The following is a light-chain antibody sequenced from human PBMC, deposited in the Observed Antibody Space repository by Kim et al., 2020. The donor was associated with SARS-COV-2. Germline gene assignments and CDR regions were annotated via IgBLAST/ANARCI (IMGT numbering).Light chain of an antibody. CDR2: EVS. CDR3: SSYAGSNIWV. V-gene: IGLV2-8*01. Sequence: HSVTISCTGTSSDVGGYNYVSWYQQHPGKAPKLMIYEVSKRPSGVPDRFSGSKSGNTASLTVSGLQAEDEADYYCSSYAGSNIWVFGGGTQLTVL. J-gene: IGLJ3*02. CDR1: SSDVGGYNY.